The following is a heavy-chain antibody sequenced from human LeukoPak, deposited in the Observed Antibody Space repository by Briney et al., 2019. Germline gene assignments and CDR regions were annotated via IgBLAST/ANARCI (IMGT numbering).Heavy chain of an antibody. D-gene: IGHD3-16*01. J-gene: IGHJ6*03. CDR3: ARGGDHPTFLFQYMDV. V-gene: IGHV3-21*06. CDR2: ISSSSSYI. CDR1: GFTFSSYS. Sequence: GGSLRLSCAASGFTFSSYSMNWVRQAPGKGLEWVSSISSSSSYIYYADSVKGRFTISRDNAKNSLFLQTNSLRAEDTAVYYCARGGDHPTFLFQYMDVWGKGTTVTVSS.